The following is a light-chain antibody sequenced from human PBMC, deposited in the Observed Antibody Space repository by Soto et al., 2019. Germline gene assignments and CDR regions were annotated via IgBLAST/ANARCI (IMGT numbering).Light chain of an antibody. V-gene: IGKV1-5*01. CDR2: DAS. Sequence: DIQMTQSPSTLSASVGDRVTITCRASQSISSWLAWYQQKPGKAPKLLIYDASNLHSGVPSSFSGSGSGTEFTLTISSLQPDDFATYYCQQYKTYYRTFGQGTKVEIK. J-gene: IGKJ1*01. CDR1: QSISSW. CDR3: QQYKTYYRT.